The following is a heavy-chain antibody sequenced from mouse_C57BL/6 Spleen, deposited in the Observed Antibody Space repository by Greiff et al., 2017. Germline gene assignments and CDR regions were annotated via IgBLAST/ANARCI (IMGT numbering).Heavy chain of an antibody. V-gene: IGHV5-12*01. CDR3: ARHGYYGSSSYWYFDV. CDR2: ISNGGGST. CDR1: GFTFSDYY. Sequence: EVQLVESGGGLVQPGGSLKLSCAASGFTFSDYYMYWVRQTPEKRLEWVAYISNGGGSTYYPDTVKGRFTISRDNAKNTLYLQMSRLKSEDTAMYYCARHGYYGSSSYWYFDVWGTGTTVTVSS. D-gene: IGHD1-1*01. J-gene: IGHJ1*03.